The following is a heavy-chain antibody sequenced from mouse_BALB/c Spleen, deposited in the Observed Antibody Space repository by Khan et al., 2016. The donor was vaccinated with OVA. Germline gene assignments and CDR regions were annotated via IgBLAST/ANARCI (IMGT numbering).Heavy chain of an antibody. CDR3: ARDRIDY. CDR1: GYTFTSYW. CDR2: INPTSGYT. V-gene: IGHV1-7*01. J-gene: IGHJ2*01. Sequence: QIQLVQSGAELAKPGASVKMSCKASGYTFTSYWMHWIKQRPGQGLEWIGYINPTSGYTDYNQKFKDKATLTADKSSSTAYMQLSSLTSDDSAVYYCARDRIDYWGQGTALIVSS.